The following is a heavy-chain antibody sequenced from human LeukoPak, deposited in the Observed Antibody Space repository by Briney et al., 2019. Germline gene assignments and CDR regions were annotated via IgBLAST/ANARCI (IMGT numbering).Heavy chain of an antibody. D-gene: IGHD3-10*01. Sequence: GGSLRLSCAASGFTFSSYEMNWVRQAPGKGLEWVSYISSSGSTIYYADSVKGRFTISRDNSKNTLYLQMNSLRAEDSAVYYCAKNYGSGSSVKYYYYMDVWGKGTTVTVPS. CDR3: AKNYGSGSSVKYYYYMDV. V-gene: IGHV3-48*03. J-gene: IGHJ6*03. CDR2: ISSSGSTI. CDR1: GFTFSSYE.